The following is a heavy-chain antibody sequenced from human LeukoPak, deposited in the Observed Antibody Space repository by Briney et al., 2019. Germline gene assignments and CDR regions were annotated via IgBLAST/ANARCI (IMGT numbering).Heavy chain of an antibody. V-gene: IGHV4-59*01. J-gene: IGHJ3*02. Sequence: PSETLSLTCTVSGGSISSYYWSWIRQPPGKGLEWIGYIYNSGSTNYNPSLKSRVTISVDTSKNQFSLKLSSVTAADTAVYYCARESSSLTGGAFDIWGQGTMVTVSS. D-gene: IGHD6-6*01. CDR1: GGSISSYY. CDR2: IYNSGST. CDR3: ARESSSLTGGAFDI.